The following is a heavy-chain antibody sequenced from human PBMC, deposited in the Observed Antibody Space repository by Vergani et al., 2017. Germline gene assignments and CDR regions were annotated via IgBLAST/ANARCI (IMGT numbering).Heavy chain of an antibody. J-gene: IGHJ3*02. CDR1: GFISNGHY. Sequence: QVQLQESGPGLVKPSETLSLICDVFGFISNGHYWGWIRQSPEKGLEWIGSLYASGSTYYSPSLKSRVTISVDTSKNQFSLKLSSVTAADTAVYYCARAPIGSTIFGVVIIRFAFDIWGQGTMVTVSS. CDR3: ARAPIGSTIFGVVIIRFAFDI. CDR2: LYASGST. D-gene: IGHD3-3*01. V-gene: IGHV4-38-2*01.